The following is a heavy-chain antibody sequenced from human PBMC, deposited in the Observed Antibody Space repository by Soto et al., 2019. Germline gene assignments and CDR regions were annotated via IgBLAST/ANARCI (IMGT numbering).Heavy chain of an antibody. CDR1: GFIFSSFW. J-gene: IGHJ4*02. Sequence: RGSLRLSCAASGFIFSSFWMIWVRQAPGQGLEWVAIIRQDGNEKHYVDSVKGRFTVSRDNAEKSLYLQMDSLRPDDTALYYWVRGYSDDTDYFDYWRQGALVAVSS. D-gene: IGHD5-12*01. CDR2: IRQDGNEK. V-gene: IGHV3-7*03. CDR3: VRGYSDDTDYFDY.